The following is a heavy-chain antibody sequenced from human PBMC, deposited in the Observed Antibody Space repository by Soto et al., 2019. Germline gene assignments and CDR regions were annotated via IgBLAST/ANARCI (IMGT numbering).Heavy chain of an antibody. Sequence: QVQLQESGPGLVKPSGTLSLTCAVSSGTISSSNWWTWVRQPPGKGLEWIGEINQSGSPNYNPSLRSRVTISVDKSKSQFFLKLSSVTAADTAIYYCAGLGMVAAHMEFDPWGQGTLVTVSS. CDR3: AGLGMVAAHMEFDP. CDR2: INQSGSP. J-gene: IGHJ5*02. CDR1: SGTISSSNW. V-gene: IGHV4-4*02. D-gene: IGHD2-15*01.